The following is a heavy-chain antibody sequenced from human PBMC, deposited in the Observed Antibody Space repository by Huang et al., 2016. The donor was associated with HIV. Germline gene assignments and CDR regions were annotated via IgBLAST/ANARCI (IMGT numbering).Heavy chain of an antibody. V-gene: IGHV4-4*08. CDR3: ARMDTSMARDFYYYMDV. CDR2: VRSAGRT. Sequence: QVQLQESGPGLVRPSGTLSLTCTVSGDSISGHSWSWIRQPPGKGLEWIGTVRSAGRTRYNPSRKSRVTITTDTSKNEFSLKVASVTAADTAMYFCARMDTSMARDFYYYMDVWGKGTPATVS. D-gene: IGHD5-18*01. CDR1: GDSISGHS. J-gene: IGHJ6*03.